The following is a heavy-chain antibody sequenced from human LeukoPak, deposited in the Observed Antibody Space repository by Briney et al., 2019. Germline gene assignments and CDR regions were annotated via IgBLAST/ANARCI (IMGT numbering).Heavy chain of an antibody. CDR3: ARGFLDYGDYVGIDY. Sequence: PSGTLSLTCAVSGGSISSSNWWSWVRQPPGKGLEWIGEIYHSGSTNYNPSLKSRVTISVDKSKNQFSLKLSSVTAADTAVYYCARGFLDYGDYVGIDYWGQGTLVTVSS. D-gene: IGHD4-17*01. V-gene: IGHV4-4*02. J-gene: IGHJ4*02. CDR1: GGSISSSNW. CDR2: IYHSGST.